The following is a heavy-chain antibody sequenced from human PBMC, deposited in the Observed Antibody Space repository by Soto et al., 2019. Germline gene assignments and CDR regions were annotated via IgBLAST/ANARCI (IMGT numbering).Heavy chain of an antibody. V-gene: IGHV3-48*02. D-gene: IGHD6-19*01. CDR3: ARFFGSGFDY. CDR2: ISTSGATR. CDR1: GFTFSTDS. Sequence: EVQLVESGGGLVQPGGSLRLSCVASGFTFSTDSMNWVRQAPGKGLEWVAHISTSGATRYYADSVKGRFTISRDNARTSLYLQMDSLRNEDTAVYYCARFFGSGFDYWGQGTLVTVSS. J-gene: IGHJ4*02.